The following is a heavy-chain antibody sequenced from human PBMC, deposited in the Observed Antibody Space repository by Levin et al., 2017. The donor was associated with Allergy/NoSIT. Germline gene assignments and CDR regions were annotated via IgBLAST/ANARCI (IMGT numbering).Heavy chain of an antibody. CDR3: ARGQRSDYYDASGFYYVFDH. Sequence: SETLSLTCAVYGGSVSGYYWSWIRQPPGKGLEWIGEINHSGNTNYNPSIKRRVTMSIDTSTDQFSLRLSSVTAADTAVYSCARGQRSDYYDASGFYYVFDHWGQGTLVTVSS. D-gene: IGHD3-22*01. CDR2: INHSGNT. V-gene: IGHV4-34*01. J-gene: IGHJ4*02. CDR1: GGSVSGYY.